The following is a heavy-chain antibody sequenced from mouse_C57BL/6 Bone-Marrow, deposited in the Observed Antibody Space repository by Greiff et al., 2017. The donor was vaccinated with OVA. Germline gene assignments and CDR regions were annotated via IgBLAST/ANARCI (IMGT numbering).Heavy chain of an antibody. CDR1: GCNIKDDY. J-gene: IGHJ2*01. V-gene: IGHV14-4*01. Sequence: EVKLMESGAELVRPAPSVRLSCPASGCNIKDDYMHWVKQRPEQGLEWIGWIDPENGDTEYASKFQGKATITADTSSNTAYLQLSSLTSEDTAVYYLHTYRYWGQGATDPVSS. CDR2: IDPENGDT. CDR3: HTYRY.